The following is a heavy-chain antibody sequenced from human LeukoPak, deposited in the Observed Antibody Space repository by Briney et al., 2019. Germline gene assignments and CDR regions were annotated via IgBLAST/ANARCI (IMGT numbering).Heavy chain of an antibody. Sequence: SVTVSCKASGGTFSSYAISWVRQAPGQGLEWMGGIIPIFGTANYAQKFQGRVTITADESTSTAYMELSSLRSEDTAVYYCASDYGSGSSDYWGQGTLVTVSS. CDR3: ASDYGSGSSDY. CDR2: IIPIFGTA. CDR1: GGTFSSYA. J-gene: IGHJ4*02. V-gene: IGHV1-69*13. D-gene: IGHD3-10*01.